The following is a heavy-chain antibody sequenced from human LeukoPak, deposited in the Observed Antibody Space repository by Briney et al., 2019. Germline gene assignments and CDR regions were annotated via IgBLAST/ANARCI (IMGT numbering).Heavy chain of an antibody. CDR1: GYTFTSYD. CDR2: MNPNSGNT. J-gene: IGHJ6*03. V-gene: IGHV1-8*01. CDR3: ARPYSSGWGGYYYYYMDV. Sequence: ASVKVSCKASGYTFTSYDINWVRQATGQGLEWMGWMNPNSGNTGYAQKFQGRVTMTRNTSISTAYMELSSLRSEDTAVCYCARPYSSGWGGYYYYYMDVWGKGTTVTVSS. D-gene: IGHD6-19*01.